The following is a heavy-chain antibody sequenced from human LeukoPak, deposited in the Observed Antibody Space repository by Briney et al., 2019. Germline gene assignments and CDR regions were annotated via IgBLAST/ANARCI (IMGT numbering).Heavy chain of an antibody. CDR3: ARVQSGGGLAAAGPFDY. D-gene: IGHD6-13*01. CDR1: GYTFTGYY. V-gene: IGHV1-2*02. Sequence: ASVKVSCKASGYTFTGYYMHWVRQAPGQGLEWMGWINPNSGGTNYAQKLQGRVTMTTDTSTSTAYMELRSLRSEDTALYYCARVQSGGGLAAAGPFDYWGQGTLVTVSS. CDR2: INPNSGGT. J-gene: IGHJ4*02.